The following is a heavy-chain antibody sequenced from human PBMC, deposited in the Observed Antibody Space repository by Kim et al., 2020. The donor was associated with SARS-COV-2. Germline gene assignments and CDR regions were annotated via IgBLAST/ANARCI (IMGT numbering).Heavy chain of an antibody. J-gene: IGHJ5*02. Sequence: SETLSLTCAVYGGSFSGYYWSWIRQPPGKGLEWIGEINHSGSTNYNPSLKSRVTISVDTSKNQFSLKLSSVTAADTAVYYCARAGDFWSGLNWFDPWGQGTLVTVSS. CDR3: ARAGDFWSGLNWFDP. CDR1: GGSFSGYY. D-gene: IGHD3-3*01. V-gene: IGHV4-34*01. CDR2: INHSGST.